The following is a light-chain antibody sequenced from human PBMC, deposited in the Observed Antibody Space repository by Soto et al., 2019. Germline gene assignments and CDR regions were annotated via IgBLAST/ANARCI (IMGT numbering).Light chain of an antibody. CDR2: LGS. J-gene: IGKJ1*01. V-gene: IGKV2-28*01. CDR1: QSLLHRSGDHY. CDR3: LHALQPPPA. Sequence: EIVLTQSPLSLPVTLGEPASISCRSSQSLLHRSGDHYLDWYLQKPGQSPQLLIYLGSNRATGVPARFSGSGSGTDFTLKISSVAAEDVRVYYCLHALQPPPAFGQGTKVEIK.